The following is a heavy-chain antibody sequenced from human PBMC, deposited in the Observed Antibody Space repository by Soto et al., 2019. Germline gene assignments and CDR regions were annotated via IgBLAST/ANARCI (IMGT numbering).Heavy chain of an antibody. V-gene: IGHV5-51*01. CDR1: GYSFTSYC. CDR3: ARYSSGWPYYFDY. CDR2: IYLSDSDT. Sequence: GESLKSAGKGSGYSFTSYCIAWVLQMPGKGLEWMGIIYLSDSDTRYSPSFQGRVTISADKSISTAYLQWSSLKASDTAMYYCARYSSGWPYYFDYWGQGTLVTVSS. D-gene: IGHD6-19*01. J-gene: IGHJ4*02.